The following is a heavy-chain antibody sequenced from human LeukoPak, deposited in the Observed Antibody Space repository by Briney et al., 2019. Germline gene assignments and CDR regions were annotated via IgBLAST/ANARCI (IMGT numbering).Heavy chain of an antibody. CDR2: INPNSGGT. CDR1: GYTFIGYY. V-gene: IGHV1-2*02. Sequence: ASVKVSCKASGYTFIGYYMHWVRQAPGQGLEWMGWINPNSGGTNYAQKFQGRVTMTRDTSISTAYMELSRLRSDDTAVYYCARDKWSGYYYDAFDIWGQGTMVTVSS. J-gene: IGHJ3*02. D-gene: IGHD3-22*01. CDR3: ARDKWSGYYYDAFDI.